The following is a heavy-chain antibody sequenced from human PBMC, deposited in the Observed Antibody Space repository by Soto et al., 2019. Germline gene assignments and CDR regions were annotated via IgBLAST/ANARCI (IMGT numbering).Heavy chain of an antibody. CDR3: AREGSTFGGVIAVNWFDP. CDR1: GFTFSSYA. V-gene: IGHV3-30-3*01. Sequence: QVQLVESGGGVVQPGRSLRLSCAASGFTFSSYAMHWVRQAPGKGLEWVAVISYDGSNKYYADSVKGRFTISRDNSKNTLYLQMNSLRAEDTAVYYCAREGSTFGGVIAVNWFDPWGQGTLVTVSS. CDR2: ISYDGSNK. J-gene: IGHJ5*02. D-gene: IGHD3-16*02.